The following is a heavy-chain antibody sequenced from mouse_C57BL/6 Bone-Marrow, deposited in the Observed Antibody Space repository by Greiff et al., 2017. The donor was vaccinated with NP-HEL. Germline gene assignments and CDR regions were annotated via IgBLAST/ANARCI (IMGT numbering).Heavy chain of an antibody. V-gene: IGHV5-6*01. J-gene: IGHJ3*01. Sequence: EVHLVESGGDLVKPGGSLKLSCAASGFTFSSYGMSWVRQTPDKRLEWVATISSGGSYTYYPDSVKGRFTISRDNAKNTLYLQMSSLKSEDTAMYYCAREGYDYPAWFAYWGQGTLVTVSA. D-gene: IGHD2-4*01. CDR2: ISSGGSYT. CDR1: GFTFSSYG. CDR3: AREGYDYPAWFAY.